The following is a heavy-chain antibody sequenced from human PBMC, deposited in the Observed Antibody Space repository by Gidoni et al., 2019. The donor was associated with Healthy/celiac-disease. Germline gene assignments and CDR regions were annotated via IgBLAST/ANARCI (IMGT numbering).Heavy chain of an antibody. Sequence: EVQRGEAGGGVVQPGGSRRLSCAASGFTFSRDGMSWVGRAPGKGLEWVSNIKQDGSEKYYVDSVKGRFTISRDNAKNSLYLQMNSRRAEDTAVYYGAREGYCSSTSCRFWYSSSEFYSFDYWGQGTLVTVSS. CDR1: GFTFSRDG. CDR3: AREGYCSSTSCRFWYSSSEFYSFDY. CDR2: IKQDGSEK. V-gene: IGHV3-7*03. J-gene: IGHJ4*02. D-gene: IGHD2-2*01.